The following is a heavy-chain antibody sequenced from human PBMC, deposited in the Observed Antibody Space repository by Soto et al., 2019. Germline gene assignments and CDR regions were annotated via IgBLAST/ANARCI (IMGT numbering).Heavy chain of an antibody. CDR3: ARGITPDYGGYIDY. J-gene: IGHJ4*02. D-gene: IGHD4-17*01. Sequence: SVKVSCKASGGTFSSYAISWVRQAPGQGLEWMGGIIPIFGTANYAQKFQGRVTITADESTSTAYMELSSLRSEDTAVYYCARGITPDYGGYIDYWGQGTLVTVSS. CDR1: GGTFSSYA. CDR2: IIPIFGTA. V-gene: IGHV1-69*13.